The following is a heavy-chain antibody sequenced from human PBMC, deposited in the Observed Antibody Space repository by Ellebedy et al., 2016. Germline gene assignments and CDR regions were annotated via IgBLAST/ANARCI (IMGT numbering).Heavy chain of an antibody. V-gene: IGHV4-59*01. CDR2: IYYGGST. D-gene: IGHD5-24*01. CDR1: GASISSYY. Sequence: SETLSLTCTVSGASISSYYWNWIRQPPGKGLEWIGYIYYGGSTNYKPSLKSRVTISVDASKSQFSLKVSSVTAADTAVYYCARLDGYSNFDSWGQGTLVTVSS. CDR3: ARLDGYSNFDS. J-gene: IGHJ4*02.